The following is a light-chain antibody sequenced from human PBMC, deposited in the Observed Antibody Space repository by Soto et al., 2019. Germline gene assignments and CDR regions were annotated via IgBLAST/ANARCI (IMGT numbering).Light chain of an antibody. V-gene: IGKV1-8*01. Sequence: AVRMTQSPSSFSASTGDRVTITCRASQGISSYLAWYQQKPGKAPKLLIYAASTLQSGVPSRFSGSGSGTDFTLTISCLQSEDFATYYCQPYYSYPRTFVLGTKVEIK. CDR1: QGISSY. CDR2: AAS. CDR3: QPYYSYPRT. J-gene: IGKJ1*01.